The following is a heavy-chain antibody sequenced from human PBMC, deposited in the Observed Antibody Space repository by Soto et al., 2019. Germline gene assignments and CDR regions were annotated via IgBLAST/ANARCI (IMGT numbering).Heavy chain of an antibody. CDR1: GYTFTSYG. V-gene: IGHV1-18*01. D-gene: IGHD3-3*01. CDR2: ISAYNGNT. J-gene: IGHJ6*02. CDR3: ARSLAPGITIFGVVINPYYYYGMDV. Sequence: ASVKVSCKASGYTFTSYGISWVRQAPGQGLEWMGWISAYNGNTNYAQKLQGRVTMTTDTSTSTAYMELRSLRAEDTAVYYCARSLAPGITIFGVVINPYYYYGMDVWGQGTTVTVSS.